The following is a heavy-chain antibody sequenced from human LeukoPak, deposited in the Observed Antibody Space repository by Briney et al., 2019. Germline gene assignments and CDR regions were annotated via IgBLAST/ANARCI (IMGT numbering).Heavy chain of an antibody. J-gene: IGHJ4*02. V-gene: IGHV3-74*01. D-gene: IGHD1-7*01. CDR2: INSDGGST. CDR1: GFTFSSCW. CDR3: ARVTSLTGTIFDS. Sequence: PGGSLRLSCAASGFTFSSCWMHWVRQDPGKGLVWVARINSDGGSTSYADSVKGRFTISRDNAKNTLYLQMSSLRVEDMAVYYCARVTSLTGTIFDSWGQGTLVTVSS.